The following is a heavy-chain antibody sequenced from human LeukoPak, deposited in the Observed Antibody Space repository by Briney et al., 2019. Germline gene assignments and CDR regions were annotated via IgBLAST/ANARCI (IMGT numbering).Heavy chain of an antibody. CDR2: ITGSSSYI. CDR3: ASGFSRSPYFDY. D-gene: IGHD6-6*01. CDR1: GFTFSTYY. J-gene: IGHJ4*02. Sequence: GGSLRLSCAASGFTFSTYYMNWVRHAPGKGLEWVSFITGSSSYIYYTDSVKGRFTISRDNAKNSLFLQMNSLRDEDTAVYYCASGFSRSPYFDYWGQGTLVTVSS. V-gene: IGHV3-21*01.